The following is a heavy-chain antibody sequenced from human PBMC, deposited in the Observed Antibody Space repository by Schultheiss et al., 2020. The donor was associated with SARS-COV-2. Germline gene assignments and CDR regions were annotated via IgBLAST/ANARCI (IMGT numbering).Heavy chain of an antibody. Sequence: SETLSLTCTVSGGSVSSSSYYWGWIRQPPGKGLEWIGSIYYSGSTNYNPSLKSRVTISVDTSKNQFSLKLSSVTAADTAVYYCARDRALWFGELTLWGQGTLVTVSS. D-gene: IGHD3-10*01. CDR3: ARDRALWFGELTL. CDR2: IYYSGST. J-gene: IGHJ4*02. V-gene: IGHV4-39*07. CDR1: GGSVSSSSYY.